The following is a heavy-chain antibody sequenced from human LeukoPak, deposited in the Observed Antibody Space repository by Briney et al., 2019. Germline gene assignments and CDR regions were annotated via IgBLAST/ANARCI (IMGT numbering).Heavy chain of an antibody. CDR1: GFTFGSYW. V-gene: IGHV3-7*01. Sequence: PGGSLRLSCAASGFTFGSYWMSWVRQAPGKGLEWVASIKRDGSEKFYVDSVKGRFTISRDNAKNSLYLQMNSLRAEDTAVYYCARVGSGIVGASFDYWGQGTLVTVSS. CDR2: IKRDGSEK. CDR3: ARVGSGIVGASFDY. D-gene: IGHD3-22*01. J-gene: IGHJ4*02.